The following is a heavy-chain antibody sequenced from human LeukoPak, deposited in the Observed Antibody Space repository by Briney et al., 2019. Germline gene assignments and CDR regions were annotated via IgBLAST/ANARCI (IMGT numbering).Heavy chain of an antibody. Sequence: GRSLRLSCAASGFTFDDYAMHWVRQAPGKGLEWVSGISWNSGSIGYADSVKGRFTISRDNAKNSLYLQMNSLRAEDTALYYCAKDSGDWFDPWGQGTLVTVSS. CDR1: GFTFDDYA. V-gene: IGHV3-9*01. D-gene: IGHD3-10*01. J-gene: IGHJ5*02. CDR2: ISWNSGSI. CDR3: AKDSGDWFDP.